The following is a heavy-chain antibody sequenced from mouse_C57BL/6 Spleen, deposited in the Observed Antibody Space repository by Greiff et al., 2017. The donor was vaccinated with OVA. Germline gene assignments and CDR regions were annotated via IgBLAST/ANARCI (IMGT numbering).Heavy chain of an antibody. CDR3: ARDYGSESAMDY. J-gene: IGHJ4*01. CDR2: IDPSDSYT. D-gene: IGHD1-1*01. V-gene: IGHV1-59*01. Sequence: VQLQQPGAELVRPGTSVKLSCKASGYTFTSYWMHWVKQRPGQSLEWIGVIDPSDSYTNYNQKFKGKATLTVDTSSSTAYLQLSSLTSEDSAVYDGARDYGSESAMDYWGQGTSVTVSS. CDR1: GYTFTSYW.